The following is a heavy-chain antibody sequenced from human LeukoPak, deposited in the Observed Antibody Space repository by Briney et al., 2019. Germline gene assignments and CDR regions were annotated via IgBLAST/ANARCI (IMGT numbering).Heavy chain of an antibody. V-gene: IGHV4-59*07. J-gene: IGHJ4*02. Sequence: SDTLSLTCTVSGRSISSYSWNWIRQPPGKGLEWNGNINNSGYTNNNPSLKSRVTISVDTFKSQFSMKLSYVNAADTGVYYCARGRSSYYDSGGYYYLVYWGQGTLVTVSS. CDR1: GRSISSYS. CDR2: INNSGYT. CDR3: ARGRSSYYDSGGYYYLVY. D-gene: IGHD3-22*01.